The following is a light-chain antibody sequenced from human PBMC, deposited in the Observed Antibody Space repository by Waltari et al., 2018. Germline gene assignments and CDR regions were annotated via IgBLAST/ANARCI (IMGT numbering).Light chain of an antibody. Sequence: DIVMTQSPDSLAVSLGERATINCRSSQSVLYSTNNKNFLAWFQQKPGQPPKLHIYGASTRESGVPDRISGSGSGTDFTLTISGLQAEDVAVYYCQQYHSLPPTFGQGTKVEIK. V-gene: IGKV4-1*01. CDR2: GAS. CDR1: QSVLYSTNNKNF. J-gene: IGKJ1*01. CDR3: QQYHSLPPT.